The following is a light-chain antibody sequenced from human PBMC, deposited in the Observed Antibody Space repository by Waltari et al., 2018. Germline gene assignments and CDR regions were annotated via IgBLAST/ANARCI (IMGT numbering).Light chain of an antibody. J-gene: IGLJ3*02. Sequence: QSALTQPASVSGSPGQSITISCTGTSSDVGGYNYASWYQQPPGKAPKLMIYEVSNRPSGFSNRFSGSKSGNTASLTISGRQAEDEADYYCSSYTSSSTWVFGGGTKLTVL. CDR1: SSDVGGYNY. CDR3: SSYTSSSTWV. CDR2: EVS. V-gene: IGLV2-14*01.